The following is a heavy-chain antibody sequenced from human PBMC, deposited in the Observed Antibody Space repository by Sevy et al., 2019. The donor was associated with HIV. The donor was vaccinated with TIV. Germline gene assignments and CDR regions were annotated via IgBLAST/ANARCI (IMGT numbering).Heavy chain of an antibody. V-gene: IGHV4-59*01. CDR1: GGSISSYY. CDR3: ARSHLAFCGGDCFSPYYFDS. D-gene: IGHD2-21*01. J-gene: IGHJ4*02. CDR2: IYPSGST. Sequence: SETLSLTCSVSGGSISSYYWNWIRQPPGKGLERIGYIYPSGSTNYNPSLKSRVTISVDMSKNQFSLKLSSVTAADTAVYYCARSHLAFCGGDCFSPYYFDSWGQGTLVTVSS.